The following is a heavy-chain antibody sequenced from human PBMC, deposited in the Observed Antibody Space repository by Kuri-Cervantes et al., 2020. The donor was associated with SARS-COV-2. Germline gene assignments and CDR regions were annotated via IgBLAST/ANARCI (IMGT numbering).Heavy chain of an antibody. Sequence: GGSLRLSCAASGFPFSSYAMSWVRQAPGKGLEWVAGISGNGASTYYADSVKGRFTLSRDNAKNMLFLQMNGLRAEDTAVYYCVRDGDHWNFDYWGQGTLVTVSS. V-gene: IGHV3-23*01. CDR2: ISGNGAST. J-gene: IGHJ4*02. D-gene: IGHD1-1*01. CDR3: VRDGDHWNFDY. CDR1: GFPFSSYA.